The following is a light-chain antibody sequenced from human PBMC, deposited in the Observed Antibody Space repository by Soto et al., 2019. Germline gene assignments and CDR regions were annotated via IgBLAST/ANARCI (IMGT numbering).Light chain of an antibody. CDR2: AAS. CDR3: QQFKNYPIT. V-gene: IGKV1-9*01. Sequence: IQLTQSPSSLSASVGDRVTFTCRASEDISSYLVWYQQKPGAAPKLLIYAASALHSGVPSRFSGSGSGTEFTLTISSLHPEDFAVYFCQQFKNYPITFGQGTRLEI. CDR1: EDISSY. J-gene: IGKJ5*01.